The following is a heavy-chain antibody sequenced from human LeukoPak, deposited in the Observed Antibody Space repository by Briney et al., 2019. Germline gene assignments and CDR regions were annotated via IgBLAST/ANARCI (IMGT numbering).Heavy chain of an antibody. CDR3: AKDSSGSGYPT. CDR1: GFTFSSYG. Sequence: GGSLRLSCAASGFTFSSYGMHWVRQAPGKGLEWVAVIWYDGSNKYYADSVKGRFTISRDNFKNTLYLQMNSLRAEDTAVYYCAKDSSGSGYPTWGQGTLVTVSS. D-gene: IGHD3-22*01. CDR2: IWYDGSNK. J-gene: IGHJ5*02. V-gene: IGHV3-33*06.